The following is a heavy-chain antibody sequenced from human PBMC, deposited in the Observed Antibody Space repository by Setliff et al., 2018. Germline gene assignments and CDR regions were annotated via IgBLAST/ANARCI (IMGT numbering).Heavy chain of an antibody. CDR3: ARLFPYYYGSSGYHALDI. J-gene: IGHJ3*02. D-gene: IGHD3-22*01. V-gene: IGHV1-2*02. Sequence: ASVKVSCKASGYNFNGYYLSWVRQAPGQGLEWMGWIVPHTGGTRYAQKFEGRVSMTRDTSISTAYMELSGLRSDDTAVYYCARLFPYYYGSSGYHALDIWGQGTMVTVSS. CDR1: GYNFNGYY. CDR2: IVPHTGGT.